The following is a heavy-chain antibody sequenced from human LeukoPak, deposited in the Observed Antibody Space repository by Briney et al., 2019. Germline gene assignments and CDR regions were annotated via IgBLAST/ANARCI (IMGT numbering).Heavy chain of an antibody. CDR2: IDWDDDK. D-gene: IGHD6-19*01. CDR3: ARGLGYLYYFDY. CDR1: GLSLSTSGMC. Sequence: SGPALVNPTQTLTLTCTFYGLSLSTSGMCVSWIRQPPGKALEWLARIDWDDDKYYSTSLKTRLTISKDTSKNQVVLTMTNMDPVDTATYYCARGLGYLYYFDYWGQGTLVTVSS. J-gene: IGHJ4*02. V-gene: IGHV2-70*11.